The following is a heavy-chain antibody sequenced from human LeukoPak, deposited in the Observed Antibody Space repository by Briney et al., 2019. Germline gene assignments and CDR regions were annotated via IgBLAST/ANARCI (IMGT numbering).Heavy chain of an antibody. CDR3: ARDGGDCSSTSCYLHHYYYYMDV. D-gene: IGHD2-2*01. J-gene: IGHJ6*03. CDR2: IYSSEIT. CDR1: GFTVSRNY. V-gene: IGHV3-66*03. Sequence: GGSLRLSCAASGFTVSRNYMNWVRQAPGKGLEWVSVIYSSEITYYADSVKGRFTISRDNSKNTLYLQMNSLRAEDTAVYYCARDGGDCSSTSCYLHHYYYYMDVWGKGTTVTVSS.